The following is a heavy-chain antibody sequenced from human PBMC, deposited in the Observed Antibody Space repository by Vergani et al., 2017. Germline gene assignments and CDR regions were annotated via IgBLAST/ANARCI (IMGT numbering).Heavy chain of an antibody. CDR3: ARAYGRYDWFDY. CDR2: ISASGAPT. CDR1: GFIFSTYA. D-gene: IGHD1-20*01. V-gene: IGHV3-23*01. J-gene: IGHJ4*01. Sequence: EVQLLESGGDLVQPGGSLRLSCTASGFIFSTYAMSWVRQAPGKGLEWVSGISASGAPTYYADSVKGRVTISRNNSKNTLYLQMNTLRVENTAVYYCARAYGRYDWFDYWGQRTLVTFAS.